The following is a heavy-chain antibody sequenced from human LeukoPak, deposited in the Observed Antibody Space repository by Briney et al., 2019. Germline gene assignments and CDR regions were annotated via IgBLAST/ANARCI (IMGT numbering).Heavy chain of an antibody. Sequence: ASVKVSCKASGGTFSSYAISWVRQAPGQGLEWMGRIIPILGIANYAQKFQGRVTITADKSTSTAYMELSSLRSEDTAVYYCARETFRHYYDSSGYYVGLGYWGQGTLVTVSS. CDR2: IIPILGIA. J-gene: IGHJ4*02. D-gene: IGHD3-22*01. V-gene: IGHV1-69*04. CDR3: ARETFRHYYDSSGYYVGLGY. CDR1: GGTFSSYA.